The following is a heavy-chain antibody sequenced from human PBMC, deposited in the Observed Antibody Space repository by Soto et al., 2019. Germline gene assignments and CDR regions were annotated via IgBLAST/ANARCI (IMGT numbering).Heavy chain of an antibody. V-gene: IGHV1-69*12. J-gene: IGHJ4*02. Sequence: QVQLVQSGAEVKNPGCSVKVSCKATGGTFSSYAISWVRQAPGEGLEWMGGIIPIFGTANYAQKFQGRVTITADESTSTAYMELSSLRSEDTAVYYCARGSSGGSCCAFWGQGTLVTVSS. CDR1: GGTFSSYA. CDR2: IIPIFGTA. CDR3: ARGSSGGSCCAF. D-gene: IGHD2-15*01.